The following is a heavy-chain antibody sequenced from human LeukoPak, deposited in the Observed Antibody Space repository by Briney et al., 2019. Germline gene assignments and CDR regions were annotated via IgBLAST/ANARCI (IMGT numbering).Heavy chain of an antibody. CDR3: ARAAVAAAPLPHFDY. CDR2: ISYDGSNQ. Sequence: GGSLRLSCAASGFSFSSHGMHWVRQTPGKGLEWVAVISYDGSNQYYVDSVKGRFTVSRDNSMNMMYLQMNSLRGEDTAVYYCARAAVAAAPLPHFDYWGQGTLVTVSS. CDR1: GFSFSSHG. D-gene: IGHD2-2*01. J-gene: IGHJ4*02. V-gene: IGHV3-30*03.